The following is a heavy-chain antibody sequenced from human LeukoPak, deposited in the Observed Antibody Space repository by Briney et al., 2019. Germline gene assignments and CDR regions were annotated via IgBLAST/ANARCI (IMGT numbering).Heavy chain of an antibody. CDR2: INHSGST. CDR1: GGSFSGYY. Sequence: PSETLSLTCAVYGGSFSGYYWSWIRQPPGKGLEWIGEINHSGSTNYNPSLKSRVTISVDTSKNQFSLQLTSVTPEDTAVYYCARSGGHDAFDIWGQGTMVTVSS. D-gene: IGHD4-23*01. V-gene: IGHV4-34*01. J-gene: IGHJ3*02. CDR3: ARSGGHDAFDI.